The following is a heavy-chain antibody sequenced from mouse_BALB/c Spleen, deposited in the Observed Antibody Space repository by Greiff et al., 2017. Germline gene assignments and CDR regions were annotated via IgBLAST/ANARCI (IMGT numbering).Heavy chain of an antibody. J-gene: IGHJ3*01. CDR3: ARGDGYDGFAY. V-gene: IGHV5-6*02. CDR2: ISSGGSYT. Sequence: EVMLVESGGDLVKPGGSLKLSCAASGFTFSSYGMSWVRQTPDKRLEWVATISSGGSYTYYPDSVKGRFTISRDNAKNTLYLQMSSLKSEDTAMYYCARGDGYDGFAYWGQGTLVTVSA. CDR1: GFTFSSYG. D-gene: IGHD2-2*01.